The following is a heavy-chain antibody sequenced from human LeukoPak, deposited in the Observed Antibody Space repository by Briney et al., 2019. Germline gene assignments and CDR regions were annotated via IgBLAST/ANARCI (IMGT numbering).Heavy chain of an antibody. D-gene: IGHD2-21*02. Sequence: SETLSLTCTVSGGSISSGSYYWGWIRQPPGKGLEWIGSIYYSRSAYYNPSLKSRVTISVDMSKNQFSLKLNSVTAADTAVYYCAREVTADWYFDFWGRGTLVTVSS. V-gene: IGHV4-39*07. CDR1: GGSISSGSYY. CDR2: IYYSRSA. J-gene: IGHJ2*01. CDR3: AREVTADWYFDF.